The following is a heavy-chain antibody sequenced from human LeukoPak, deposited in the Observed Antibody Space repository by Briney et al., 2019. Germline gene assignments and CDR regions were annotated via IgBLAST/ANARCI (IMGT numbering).Heavy chain of an antibody. CDR2: MNPNSGNT. Sequence: ASVKVSCKASGYTFTSYDINWVRQATGQGLEWMGWMNPNSGNTGYAQKFQGRVTMTRNTSISTAYMELSSLRSEDTAVYYCARLHCSGGSCYSSYYYYMDVWGKGTTVTVSS. D-gene: IGHD2-15*01. CDR1: GYTFTSYD. V-gene: IGHV1-8*01. CDR3: ARLHCSGGSCYSSYYYYMDV. J-gene: IGHJ6*03.